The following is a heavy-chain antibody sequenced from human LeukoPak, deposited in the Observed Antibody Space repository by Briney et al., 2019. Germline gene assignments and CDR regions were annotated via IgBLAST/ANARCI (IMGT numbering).Heavy chain of an antibody. CDR3: ARDPTTYSGSPWDYYYCGMDV. CDR1: GYTFTSYG. Sequence: GASVKVSCKASGYTFTSYGISWVRQAPGQGLEWMGWISAYNGNTNYAQKLQGRVTMTTDTSTSTAYMELRSLRSDDTAVYYCARDPTTYSGSPWDYYYCGMDVWGQGTQVTVSS. CDR2: ISAYNGNT. J-gene: IGHJ6*02. V-gene: IGHV1-18*01. D-gene: IGHD5-12*01.